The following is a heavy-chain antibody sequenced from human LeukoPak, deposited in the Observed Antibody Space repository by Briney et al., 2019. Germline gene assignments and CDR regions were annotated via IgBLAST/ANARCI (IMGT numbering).Heavy chain of an antibody. V-gene: IGHV4-34*01. J-gene: IGHJ6*03. Sequence: SETLSLTCAVYGGSFSGYYWSWIRQPPGKGLEWIGEINHSGSTNYNPSLKSRVTISVDTSKNQFSLKLSSVTAADTAVYYCAREGSAGYYYYMDVWGKGTTVTISS. CDR3: AREGSAGYYYYMDV. D-gene: IGHD3-10*01. CDR2: INHSGST. CDR1: GGSFSGYY.